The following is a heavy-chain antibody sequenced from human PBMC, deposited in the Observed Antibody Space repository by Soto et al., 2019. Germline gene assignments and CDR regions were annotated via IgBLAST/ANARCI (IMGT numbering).Heavy chain of an antibody. D-gene: IGHD3-3*01. V-gene: IGHV4-34*01. CDR2: INHSGST. Sequence: PSETLSLTCAVYGGSFSGYYWSWIRQPPGKGLEWIGEINHSGSTNYNPSLKSRVTISVDTSKNQFSLKLSSVTAADTAVYYCARAYYDFWSGYCFDYWGQGTLVTVPQ. CDR1: GGSFSGYY. J-gene: IGHJ4*02. CDR3: ARAYYDFWSGYCFDY.